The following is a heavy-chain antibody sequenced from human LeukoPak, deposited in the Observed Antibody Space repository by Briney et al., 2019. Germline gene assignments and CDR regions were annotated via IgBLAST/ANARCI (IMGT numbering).Heavy chain of an antibody. D-gene: IGHD2-2*01. Sequence: PSETLSLTCTVSGGSISSYYWSWIRQSPGKGLEWIGFIYYSGSTTYNPSLKSRVTISVDTSNNQFSLRLSSVTAAVTAVYYCPRYKKGTSCYDYWGQGTLVTVSS. J-gene: IGHJ4*02. CDR2: IYYSGST. V-gene: IGHV4-59*01. CDR1: GGSISSYY. CDR3: PRYKKGTSCYDY.